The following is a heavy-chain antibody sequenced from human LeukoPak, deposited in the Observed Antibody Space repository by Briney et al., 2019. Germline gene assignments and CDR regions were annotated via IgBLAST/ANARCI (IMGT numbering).Heavy chain of an antibody. CDR3: ATEHSDSSGYYPIFDY. CDR2: IYHSGST. CDR1: GGSISSSNW. D-gene: IGHD3-22*01. Sequence: SGTLSLTCAVSGGSISSSNWWSWVRQPPGKELEWIGEIYHSGSTNYNPSLKSRVTISVDKSKNQFSLKLSSVTAADTAAYYCATEHSDSSGYYPIFDYWGQGTLVTVSS. V-gene: IGHV4-4*02. J-gene: IGHJ4*02.